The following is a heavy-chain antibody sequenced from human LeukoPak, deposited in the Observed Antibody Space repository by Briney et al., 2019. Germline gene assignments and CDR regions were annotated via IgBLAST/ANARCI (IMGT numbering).Heavy chain of an antibody. CDR3: ARDVEGSAKYYFDY. V-gene: IGHV3-30*04. J-gene: IGHJ4*02. CDR2: ISVDGRDK. D-gene: IGHD2-15*01. CDR1: GFTFSSYA. Sequence: GGSLRLSCEASGFTFSSYAMHWVRPAPGKGLEWVAVISVDGRDKHHVDSVKGRFTISRDNSKSTLYLQMNSLRGDDTAVYFCARDVEGSAKYYFDYWGQGTLVTVSS.